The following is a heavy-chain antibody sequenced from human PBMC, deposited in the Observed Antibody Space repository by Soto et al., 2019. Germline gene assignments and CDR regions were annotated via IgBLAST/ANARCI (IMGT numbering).Heavy chain of an antibody. V-gene: IGHV1-2*04. CDR3: ARDIYYDFWRGPHSDRYYYYGMDV. CDR1: GYTFTGYY. D-gene: IGHD3-3*01. J-gene: IGHJ6*02. Sequence: GASVKVSCKASGYTFTGYYMHWVRQAPGQGLEWMGWINPNSGGTNYAQKFQGWVTMTRDTSISTAYMELSRLRSDDTAVYYCARDIYYDFWRGPHSDRYYYYGMDVWGQGTTVTVSS. CDR2: INPNSGGT.